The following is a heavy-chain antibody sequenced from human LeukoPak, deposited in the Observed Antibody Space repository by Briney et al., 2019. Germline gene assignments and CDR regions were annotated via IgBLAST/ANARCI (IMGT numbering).Heavy chain of an antibody. V-gene: IGHV4-34*01. J-gene: IGHJ4*02. Sequence: PSETLSLTCAVYGGSFSGYYWSWIRQPPGKGLEWIGEINHSGSTNYNPSLKSRVTISLDTSKNQFSLKLTSVTAADTAVFYCARRTTYVGWLPSESPSCFDYWGQGTLVTVSS. CDR3: ARRTTYVGWLPSESPSCFDY. CDR1: GGSFSGYY. CDR2: INHSGST. D-gene: IGHD5-12*01.